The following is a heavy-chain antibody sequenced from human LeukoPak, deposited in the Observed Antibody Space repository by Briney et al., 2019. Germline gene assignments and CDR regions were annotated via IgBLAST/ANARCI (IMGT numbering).Heavy chain of an antibody. D-gene: IGHD1-20*01. V-gene: IGHV6-1*01. CDR2: TYYRAKRYN. CDR1: GDTVSSKNAA. Sequence: SQTLSLTCAISGDTVSSKNAAWNWIRQSPSRGLEWLGRTYYRAKRYNDHAVSVKSRININPDTSKNQFSLQLNSVTPEDTAVYYCARHIYNWNDGLDHWGQGTLVTVSS. J-gene: IGHJ4*02. CDR3: ARHIYNWNDGLDH.